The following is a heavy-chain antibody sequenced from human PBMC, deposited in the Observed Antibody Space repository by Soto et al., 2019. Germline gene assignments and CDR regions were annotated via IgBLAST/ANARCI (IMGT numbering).Heavy chain of an antibody. CDR2: INPDRGGT. D-gene: IGHD6-19*01. CDR3: VTAPPRLVNTDTYWNY. CDR1: GYTFSDYY. V-gene: IGHV1-2*02. Sequence: QVRLVQSGAEVKKSGASVKVSCKASGYTFSDYYILWVRQAPGQGLEWMGWINPDRGGTNYAQKYQGRVTMTRDTSTSTAFLELSSLRSDDTAVYYYVTAPPRLVNTDTYWNYWGQGTLVTVSS. J-gene: IGHJ4*02.